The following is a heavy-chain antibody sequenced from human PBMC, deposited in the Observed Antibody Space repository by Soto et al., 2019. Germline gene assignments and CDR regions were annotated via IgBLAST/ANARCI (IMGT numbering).Heavy chain of an antibody. CDR2: IIPMFPTP. J-gene: IGHJ6*01. Sequence: QVQLVQSGAEVKKPGSSVTVSCKASGGTFGNSAISWVRQAPGQGLEWMGGIIPMFPTPDYAQKFQGRVTVTADESTSTAYMELTSLRSEDTAVDDCARDKDRQQLGGNYYYGIDVWGQGTTVTVSS. CDR3: ARDKDRQQLGGNYYYGIDV. CDR1: GGTFGNSA. V-gene: IGHV1-69*12. D-gene: IGHD3-3*02.